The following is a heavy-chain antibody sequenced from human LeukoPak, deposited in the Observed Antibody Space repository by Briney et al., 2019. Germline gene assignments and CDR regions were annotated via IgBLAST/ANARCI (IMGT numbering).Heavy chain of an antibody. J-gene: IGHJ4*02. CDR2: ISSSSSYI. CDR1: GFTFSDYN. CDR3: GREIEAPGKTLDY. V-gene: IGHV3-21*01. Sequence: GGSLRLSCAASGFTFSDYNMRWIRQAPGKGLEWVSSISSSSSYIYYADSVKGRFTISRDNAKNTLYLQMNSLRPEDTAVYYCGREIEAPGKTLDYWGQGTLVTVSS.